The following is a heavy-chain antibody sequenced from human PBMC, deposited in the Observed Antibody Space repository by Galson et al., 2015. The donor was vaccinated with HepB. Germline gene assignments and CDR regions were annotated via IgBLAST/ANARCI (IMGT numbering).Heavy chain of an antibody. J-gene: IGHJ6*02. V-gene: IGHV3-33*08. CDR3: ARESTSSGWFLAPALISYYYGMDV. Sequence: SLRLSCAASGFTFSSYAMHWVRQAPGKGLEWVAVIWYDGSNKYYADSVKGRFTISRDNFKNTLYLQMNSLRAEDTAVYYCARESTSSGWFLAPALISYYYGMDVWGQGTTVTVSS. CDR1: GFTFSSYA. CDR2: IWYDGSNK. D-gene: IGHD6-19*01.